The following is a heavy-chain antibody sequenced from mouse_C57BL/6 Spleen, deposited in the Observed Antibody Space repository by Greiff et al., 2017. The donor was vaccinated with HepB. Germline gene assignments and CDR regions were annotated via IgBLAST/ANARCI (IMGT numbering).Heavy chain of an antibody. CDR1: GYTFTSYW. V-gene: IGHV1-52*01. CDR2: IDPSDSET. D-gene: IGHD1-1*01. Sequence: QVQLQQPGAELVRPGSSVKLSCKASGYTFTSYWMYWVKQRPIQGLEWIGNIDPSDSETHYNQKFKDKATLTVDKSSSTAYMQLSSLTSEDSAVYYCARDPSYYGSRGGYFDVWGTGTTVTVSS. J-gene: IGHJ1*03. CDR3: ARDPSYYGSRGGYFDV.